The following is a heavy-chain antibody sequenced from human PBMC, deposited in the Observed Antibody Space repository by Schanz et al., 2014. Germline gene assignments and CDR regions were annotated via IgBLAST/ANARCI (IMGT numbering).Heavy chain of an antibody. CDR3: ARDGGRDGYNLAFDV. V-gene: IGHV3-74*01. CDR2: TSNDGSFT. D-gene: IGHD5-12*01. J-gene: IGHJ3*01. CDR1: GFTFSDSW. Sequence: EVQLVESGGGFVQPGGSLRLSCAASGFTFSDSWMHWVRQAPGKGLVWVSRTSNDGSFTTFADSVKGRFTISRDSSKNTLFLQMNSLRAEDTAVYFCARDGGRDGYNLAFDVWGQGTLVTVSS.